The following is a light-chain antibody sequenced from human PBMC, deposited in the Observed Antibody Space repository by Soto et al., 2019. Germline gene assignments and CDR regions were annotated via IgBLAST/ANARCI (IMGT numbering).Light chain of an antibody. Sequence: QSVLTQPASVSGSPGQSITISCTGTSSDVGSYNSVSWYQQHPGKAPKLMIYEVSNRPSGISNRFSDSKSGNTSSLTISGLQAEDEADYYCSSYTSSTSYVFGSGTKVTVL. J-gene: IGLJ1*01. CDR3: SSYTSSTSYV. CDR1: SSDVGSYNS. CDR2: EVS. V-gene: IGLV2-14*01.